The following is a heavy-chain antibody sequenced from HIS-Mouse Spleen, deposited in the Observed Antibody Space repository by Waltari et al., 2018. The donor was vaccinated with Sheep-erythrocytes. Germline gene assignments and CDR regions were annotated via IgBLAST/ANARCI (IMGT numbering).Heavy chain of an antibody. CDR2: ISSSSSTI. D-gene: IGHD1-26*01. CDR3: ARVFLYSGSYYFDY. CDR1: AFTFSSYI. Sequence: EVQLVESGGGLVQPGGSLRLSCAASAFTFSSYIMNWVRQAPGKGLEWVSYISSSSSTIYYADSVKGRFTISRDNAKNSLYLQMNSLRAEDTAVYYCARVFLYSGSYYFDYWGQGTLVTVSS. J-gene: IGHJ4*02. V-gene: IGHV3-48*01.